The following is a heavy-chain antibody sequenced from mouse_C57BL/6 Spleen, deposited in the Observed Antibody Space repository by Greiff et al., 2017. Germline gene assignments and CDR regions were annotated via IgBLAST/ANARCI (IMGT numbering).Heavy chain of an antibody. CDR1: GYAFSSSW. CDR3: ARKGYDY. V-gene: IGHV1-82*01. Sequence: QVQLQQSGPELVKPGASVKISCKASGYAFSSSWMNWVKQRPGKGLEWIGRIYPGDGATNYNGKFKGKATLTADKSSSTAYMQLSSLTSEDSAVYFCARKGYDYWGQGTTLTVSS. CDR2: IYPGDGAT. J-gene: IGHJ2*01. D-gene: IGHD3-1*01.